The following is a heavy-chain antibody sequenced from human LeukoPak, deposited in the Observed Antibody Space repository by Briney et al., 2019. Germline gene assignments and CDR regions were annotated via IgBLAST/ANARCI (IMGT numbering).Heavy chain of an antibody. Sequence: SETLSLTCTVSGGSISSYYWSWIRQPAGKGLEWTERIYTSGSTNYNPSLKSRVTMSVDTSKNQFSLKLSSVTAADTAVYYCARDVIIAAVVYFDYWGQGTLVTVSS. CDR3: ARDVIIAAVVYFDY. CDR2: IYTSGST. CDR1: GGSISSYY. J-gene: IGHJ4*02. V-gene: IGHV4-4*07. D-gene: IGHD6-6*01.